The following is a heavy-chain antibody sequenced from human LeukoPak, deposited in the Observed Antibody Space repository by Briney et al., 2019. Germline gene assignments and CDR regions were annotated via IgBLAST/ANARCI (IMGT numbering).Heavy chain of an antibody. D-gene: IGHD2-21*01. CDR1: GFTFSSYA. CDR3: AKDWSPRCGGDCYYFDY. Sequence: GGSLRLSCAASGFTFSSYAMSWVRQAPGRGLEWVSAISGSGGSTYYADSVKGRFTISRDNSKNTLYVQMNSLRAEDTAVYYCAKDWSPRCGGDCYYFDYWGQGTLVTVSS. J-gene: IGHJ4*02. V-gene: IGHV3-23*01. CDR2: ISGSGGST.